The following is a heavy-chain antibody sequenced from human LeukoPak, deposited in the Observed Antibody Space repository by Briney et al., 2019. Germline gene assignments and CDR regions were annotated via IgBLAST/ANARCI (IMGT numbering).Heavy chain of an antibody. J-gene: IGHJ5*02. CDR2: INPNSGGT. Sequence: GASVTVSCKASGYTFTGYYMHWVRQAPGQGLEWMGWINPNSGGTNYAQKFQGRVTMTRDTSISTAYMELSRLRSDDTAVYYCARGGAAAGQKYNWFDPWGQGTLVTVSS. D-gene: IGHD6-13*01. CDR3: ARGGAAAGQKYNWFDP. V-gene: IGHV1-2*02. CDR1: GYTFTGYY.